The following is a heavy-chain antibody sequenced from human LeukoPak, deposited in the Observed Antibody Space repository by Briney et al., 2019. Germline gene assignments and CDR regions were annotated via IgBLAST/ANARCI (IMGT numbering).Heavy chain of an antibody. V-gene: IGHV3-30-5*02. J-gene: IGHJ6*03. D-gene: IGHD3-9*01. Sequence: GGSLRLSCAASGFTFSSYGMHWVRQAPGKGLEWVAFNKYYADSVKGRFTISRDNSKNTLYLQMNSLRAEDTAVYYCAKDGGYYDILSYYYMDVWGKGTTVTVSS. CDR1: GFTFSSYG. CDR3: AKDGGYYDILSYYYMDV. CDR2: NK.